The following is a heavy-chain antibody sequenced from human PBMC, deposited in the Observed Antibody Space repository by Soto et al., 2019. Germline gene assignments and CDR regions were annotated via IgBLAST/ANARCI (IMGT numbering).Heavy chain of an antibody. J-gene: IGHJ3*02. CDR1: GYTFTSYG. D-gene: IGHD2-15*01. V-gene: IGHV1-18*01. CDR3: ARDEGGSGVYCSGGSCYEDAFDI. CDR2: ISAYNGNT. Sequence: GASVKVSCKASGYTFTSYGISWVRQAPGQGLEWMGWISAYNGNTNYAQKLQGRVTMTTDTSTSTAYMELRSLRSDDTAVYYCARDEGGSGVYCSGGSCYEDAFDIWGQGTMVTVS.